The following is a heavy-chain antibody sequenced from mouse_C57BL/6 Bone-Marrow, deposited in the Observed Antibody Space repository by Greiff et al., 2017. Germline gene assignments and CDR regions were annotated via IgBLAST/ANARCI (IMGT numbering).Heavy chain of an antibody. CDR1: GYTFTDYE. J-gene: IGHJ3*01. CDR3: TGGTWFAY. Sequence: QVQLQQSGAELVRPGASVTLSCTASGYTFTDYEMHWVKQTPVHGLEWIGAIDPETGGTAYNQKFKGKAILTADKSSSTAYMELRSLTSEDSAVYYCTGGTWFAYWGQGTLVAVAA. CDR2: IDPETGGT. V-gene: IGHV1-15*01.